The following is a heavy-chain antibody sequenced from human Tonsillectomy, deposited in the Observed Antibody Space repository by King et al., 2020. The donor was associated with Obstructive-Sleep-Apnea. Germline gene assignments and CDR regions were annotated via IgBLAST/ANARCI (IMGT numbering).Heavy chain of an antibody. CDR3: ARQWLRQVDY. CDR2: ISSSSSYI. CDR1: GFTFSSYS. J-gene: IGHJ4*02. D-gene: IGHD5-18*01. Sequence: VQLVESGGGLVKPGGSLRLSCAASGFTFSSYSMNWVRQAPGKGLEWVSSISSSSSYIYYADLVKGRFTISRDNAKNSLYLQMNSLRAEDTAVYYCARQWLRQVDYWGQGTLVTVSS. V-gene: IGHV3-21*01.